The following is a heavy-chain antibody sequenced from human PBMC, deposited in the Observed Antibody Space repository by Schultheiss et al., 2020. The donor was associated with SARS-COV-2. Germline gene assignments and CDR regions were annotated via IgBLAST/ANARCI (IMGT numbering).Heavy chain of an antibody. V-gene: IGHV3-23*01. D-gene: IGHD5-24*01. CDR3: ARASRDGYPDAFDI. CDR1: GFTFSSYA. Sequence: AGSLRLSCAASGFTFSSYAMHWVRQAPGKGLEWVSGISVSGSTTYYADSVKGRFTISRDNAKKSLYLQMRSLRAEDTAVYYCARASRDGYPDAFDIWGQGTMVTVSS. J-gene: IGHJ3*02. CDR2: ISVSGSTT.